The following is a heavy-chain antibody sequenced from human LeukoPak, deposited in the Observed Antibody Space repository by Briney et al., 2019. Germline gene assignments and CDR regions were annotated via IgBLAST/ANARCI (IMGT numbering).Heavy chain of an antibody. Sequence: GGSLRVSCAASGFTFSSYAMTWVRQAPGKGLEWVSTISGSGGSTNYADSVKGRFTISRDKSKNTLYLQMNSLRAEDTAVYYCALSYYYDSSGYYGLDYWGQGTLVTVSS. D-gene: IGHD3-22*01. CDR3: ALSYYYDSSGYYGLDY. CDR2: ISGSGGST. CDR1: GFTFSSYA. V-gene: IGHV3-23*01. J-gene: IGHJ4*02.